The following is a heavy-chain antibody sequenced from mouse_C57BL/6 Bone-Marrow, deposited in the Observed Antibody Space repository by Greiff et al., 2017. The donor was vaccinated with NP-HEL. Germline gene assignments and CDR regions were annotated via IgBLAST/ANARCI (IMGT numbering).Heavy chain of an antibody. CDR2: ISSGSSTI. CDR3: SRGSYYGSSPDY. Sequence: EVQRVESGGGLVKPGGSLKLSCAASGFTFSDYGMHWVRQAPEKGLEWVAYISSGSSTIYYAATVKGRFTISRDNAKNALLLQMTSRRCEYTAMYYCSRGSYYGSSPDYWGQGTTLTVSS. J-gene: IGHJ2*01. V-gene: IGHV5-17*01. D-gene: IGHD1-1*01. CDR1: GFTFSDYG.